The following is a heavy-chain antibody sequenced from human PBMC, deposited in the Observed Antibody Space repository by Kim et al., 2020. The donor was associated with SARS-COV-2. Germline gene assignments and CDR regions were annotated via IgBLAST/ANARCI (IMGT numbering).Heavy chain of an antibody. J-gene: IGHJ4*02. V-gene: IGHV3-23*01. D-gene: IGHD3-22*01. CDR2: ISGGGAST. CDR3: ARDPSAYYHGSGYYYSGYFDS. Sequence: GGSLRLSCAASGFSFSSYAMSWVRQAPGKGLEWVSGISGGGASTYYADSVKGRFTISRDNSKSTLFLQMDSLRAEDTAVYSCARDPSAYYHGSGYYYSGYFDSWGLGTRITVSS. CDR1: GFSFSSYA.